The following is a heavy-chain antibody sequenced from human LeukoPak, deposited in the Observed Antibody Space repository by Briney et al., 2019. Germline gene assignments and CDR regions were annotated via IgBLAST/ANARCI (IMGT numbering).Heavy chain of an antibody. D-gene: IGHD6-13*01. CDR3: ARGQQLVDYYFDY. J-gene: IGHJ4*02. CDR2: INHSGST. Sequence: SETLSLTCAVYGGSFSGYYWSWIRQPPGKGLEWIGEINHSGSTNYNPSLKSRVTTSVDTSKNQFSLKLSSVTAADTAVYYCARGQQLVDYYFDYWGQGTLVTVSS. CDR1: GGSFSGYY. V-gene: IGHV4-34*01.